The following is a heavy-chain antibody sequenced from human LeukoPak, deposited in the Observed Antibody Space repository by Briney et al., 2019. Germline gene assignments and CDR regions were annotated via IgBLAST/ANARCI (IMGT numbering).Heavy chain of an antibody. V-gene: IGHV3-23*01. J-gene: IGHJ4*02. CDR3: ARALTTLTYEGY. CDR2: ISGSGGST. CDR1: GFTFSSYA. D-gene: IGHD1-1*01. Sequence: PGGSLRLSCAASGFTFSSYAMSWVRQAPGKGLEWVSAISGSGGSTYCADSVKGRFTISRDNSKNTLDLQMNSLRAEDTAVYYCARALTTLTYEGYWGQGTLVTVSS.